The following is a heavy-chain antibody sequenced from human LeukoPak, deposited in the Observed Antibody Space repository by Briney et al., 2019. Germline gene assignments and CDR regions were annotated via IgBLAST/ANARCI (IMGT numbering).Heavy chain of an antibody. CDR2: TYYRSKWYN. CDR1: GDSVSSNSAA. CDR3: ARVEKKWLAYNYYYYMDV. V-gene: IGHV6-1*01. J-gene: IGHJ6*03. D-gene: IGHD6-19*01. Sequence: SQTLSLTCAISGDSVSSNSAAWNWIRQSPSRGLEWLGRTYYRSKWYNDYAVSVKSRITINPDTSKNQFSLQLNSVTPEDTAVYYCARVEKKWLAYNYYYYMDVWGKGTTVTVSS.